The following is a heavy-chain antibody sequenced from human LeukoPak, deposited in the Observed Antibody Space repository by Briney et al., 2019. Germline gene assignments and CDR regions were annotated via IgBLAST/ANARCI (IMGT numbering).Heavy chain of an antibody. CDR2: ISSDGNNH. CDR3: ARSPVGPTRLYYFDY. V-gene: IGHV3-30-3*01. CDR1: GFFFTNFP. J-gene: IGHJ4*02. D-gene: IGHD1-26*01. Sequence: GGSLRLSCSASGFFFTNFPMHWVRQAPGKGLEWVAVISSDGNNHFNADSVKGRFTISRDNSKNTLYLQMNSLRTEDTAVYYCARSPVGPTRLYYFDYWGQGTLVTVSS.